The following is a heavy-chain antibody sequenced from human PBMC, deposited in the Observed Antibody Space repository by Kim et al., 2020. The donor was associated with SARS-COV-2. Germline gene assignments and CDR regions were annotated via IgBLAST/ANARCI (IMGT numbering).Heavy chain of an antibody. D-gene: IGHD3-10*01. CDR1: GFTFSSYT. CDR3: ARSSGFDY. Sequence: GGSLRLSCAASGFTFSSYTMNWVRQAPGKGLEWVSSISRSSSYIDYADSVKGRFTISRDKAKNSLYLQMNSLRAEDTAVYYCARSSGFDYWGQGTLVTVSS. CDR2: ISRSSSYI. V-gene: IGHV3-21*04. J-gene: IGHJ4*02.